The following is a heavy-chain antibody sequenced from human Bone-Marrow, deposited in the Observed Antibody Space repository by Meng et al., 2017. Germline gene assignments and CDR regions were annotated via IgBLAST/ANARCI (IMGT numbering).Heavy chain of an antibody. CDR2: TYYRSKWYN. Sequence: VQLQQSRPGLVKTSQTLSLTCTSSGDSVSSDSAAWNWLRQSPSRGLEWLGRTYYRSKWYNNYGVSVKSRIPVSPDTYKNQFSLQLNSVTPADTAVYYCAREPDSTSGGFDYWGQGTLVTVSS. J-gene: IGHJ4*02. CDR1: GDSVSSDSAA. CDR3: AREPDSTSGGFDY. V-gene: IGHV6-1*01. D-gene: IGHD2-2*01.